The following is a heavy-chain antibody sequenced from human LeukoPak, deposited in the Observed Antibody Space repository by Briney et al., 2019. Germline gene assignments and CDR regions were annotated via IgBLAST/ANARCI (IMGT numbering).Heavy chain of an antibody. V-gene: IGHV3-23*01. CDR3: AKDGWAYVLPTAFDY. D-gene: IGHD3-10*01. J-gene: IGHJ4*02. Sequence: GGSLTLSCAASGFTLSSHAMSWVRHPPGEGLEWVSAISGRGGSTYYADSVKGRLTISRDNSKNTLYLQMNSLRAEDTAVYYCAKDGWAYVLPTAFDYWGQGTLVTVSS. CDR1: GFTLSSHA. CDR2: ISGRGGST.